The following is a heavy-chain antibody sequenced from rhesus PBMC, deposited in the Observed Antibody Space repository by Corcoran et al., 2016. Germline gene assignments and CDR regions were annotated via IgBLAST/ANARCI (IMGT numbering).Heavy chain of an antibody. Sequence: QVQLQESGPGLVKPSETMSLTCAVSGYSISSGYGWSWIRQPPGKGLAWVGYTSYSGSTSYTPSFESRVTISIDTSKNQFSLKLSSVTAADTAVYYCVRADHADYWGQGVLVTVSS. V-gene: IGHV4-122*02. J-gene: IGHJ4*01. D-gene: IGHD2-39*01. CDR1: GYSISSGYG. CDR2: TSYSGST. CDR3: VRADHADY.